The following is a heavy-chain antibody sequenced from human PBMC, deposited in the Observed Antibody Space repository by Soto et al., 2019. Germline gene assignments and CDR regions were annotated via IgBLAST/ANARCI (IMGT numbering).Heavy chain of an antibody. D-gene: IGHD4-4*01. CDR1: GVSISTYY. V-gene: IGHV4-34*01. J-gene: IGHJ4*02. CDR2: INQSGRT. CDR3: ARAEAYSNYPAR. Sequence: QVQLQESGPGLVKPSETLSLTCSVSGVSISTYYWTWIRQPPGKGLEWIGEINQSGRTNYNPSLKSRVTISVDTRKNQFSLRLNSVTAADTAVYYCARAEAYSNYPARWGQGTLVTVSS.